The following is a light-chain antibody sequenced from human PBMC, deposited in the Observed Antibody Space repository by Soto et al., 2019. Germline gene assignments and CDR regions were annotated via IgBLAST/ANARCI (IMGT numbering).Light chain of an antibody. CDR1: QGISSY. CDR3: QQSYRTPT. CDR2: GAS. V-gene: IGKV1-39*01. J-gene: IGKJ5*01. Sequence: DIQLTQSPSFLSASVGYRVTITCRASQGISSYLAWYQQKPGKAPKLLIYGASTRQSGIPSRFSGSGSGTDYTLTISSLQPEDFATYYCQQSYRTPTFGQGTRLE.